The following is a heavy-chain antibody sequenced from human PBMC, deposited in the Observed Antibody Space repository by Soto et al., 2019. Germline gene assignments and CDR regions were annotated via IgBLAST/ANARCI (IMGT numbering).Heavy chain of an antibody. V-gene: IGHV4-31*03. J-gene: IGHJ6*02. CDR3: ATGRLQPYCYNSMEV. D-gene: IGHD4-4*01. CDR1: AGSISSGGYY. CDR2: IYYNGRT. Sequence: QVQLQESGSGLVKHSQTLSHTCTVSAGSISSGGYYCSWIRQHPGKGLVWIGYIYYNGRTYYNPSRKRRINIAADTSKIRFSLKESSVTAAYTVVYYCATGRLQPYCYNSMEVWGPGSKVTVSS.